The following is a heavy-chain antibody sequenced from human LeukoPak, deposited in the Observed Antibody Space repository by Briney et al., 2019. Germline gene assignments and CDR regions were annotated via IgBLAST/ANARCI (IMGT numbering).Heavy chain of an antibody. Sequence: SETLSLTCTVSRGSISSSSYYWGWIREPPGKGLEWIGSNYYSGSTYYTPSLKSRVTISVDTSKNQFSLKLSSVTAPDTAVYYCACGSPYMDVWGKGTTVTVSS. V-gene: IGHV4-39*07. CDR3: ACGSPYMDV. J-gene: IGHJ6*03. CDR1: RGSISSSSYY. CDR2: NYYSGST.